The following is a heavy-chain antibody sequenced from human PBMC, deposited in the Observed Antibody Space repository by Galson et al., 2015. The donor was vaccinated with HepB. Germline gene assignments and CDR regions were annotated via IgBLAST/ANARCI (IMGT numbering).Heavy chain of an antibody. J-gene: IGHJ6*03. CDR2: ISYDGSNK. V-gene: IGHV3-30*18. CDR3: AKDRVFCSSTSCYYYYYYYMDV. CDR1: GFTFSSYG. D-gene: IGHD2-2*01. Sequence: SLRLSCAASGFTFSSYGMHWVRQAPGKGLEWVAVISYDGSNKYYADSVKGRFTISRDNSKNTLYLQMNSLRAEDTAVYYCAKDRVFCSSTSCYYYYYYYMDVWGKGTTVTVSS.